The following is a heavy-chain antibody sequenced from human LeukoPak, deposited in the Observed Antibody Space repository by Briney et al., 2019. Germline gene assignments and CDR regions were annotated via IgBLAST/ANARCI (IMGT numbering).Heavy chain of an antibody. CDR3: ARTTEDCSSTSCYQYWFDP. D-gene: IGHD2-2*01. V-gene: IGHV4-61*01. CDR2: IYYSGST. J-gene: IGHJ5*02. CDR1: GYSISTGYY. Sequence: SETLSLTCTVSGYSISTGYYWDWIRQPPGKGLEWIGYIYYSGSTSYNPSLKSRVTISVDTSKNQISLKVRSVTAADTAVYYCARTTEDCSSTSCYQYWFDPWGQGTLVTVSS.